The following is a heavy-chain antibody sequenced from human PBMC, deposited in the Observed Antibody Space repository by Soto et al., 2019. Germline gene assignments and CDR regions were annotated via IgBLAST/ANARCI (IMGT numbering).Heavy chain of an antibody. CDR3: AHTKYSSSWYSPHYYYYGMDV. J-gene: IGHJ6*02. Sequence: QITLKESGPTMVKPTQTLTLTCTFSGFSLSTSGVGVGWIRQPPGKALEWLALIYWDDDKRYSPSLKSRLTITKDTSINQVVLTMTNMDPVDTATYYCAHTKYSSSWYSPHYYYYGMDVWGQGTTVTVSS. V-gene: IGHV2-5*02. D-gene: IGHD6-13*01. CDR2: IYWDDDK. CDR1: GFSLSTSGVG.